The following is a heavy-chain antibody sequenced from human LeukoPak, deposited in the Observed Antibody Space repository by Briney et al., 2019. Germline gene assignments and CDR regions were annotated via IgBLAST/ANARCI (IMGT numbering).Heavy chain of an antibody. CDR3: ARSSSGWAYWYFDL. CDR1: GGSMSSYY. D-gene: IGHD6-19*01. CDR2: VFSSGST. V-gene: IGHV4-59*01. J-gene: IGHJ2*01. Sequence: SETLSLTCTVSGGSMSSYYWSWMRQPPGTGLEWIGYVFSSGSTNYNPSLKSRVTISVDTSKNQFSLKMSSVTAADTAMYYCARSSSGWAYWYFDLWGRGTLVTVSS.